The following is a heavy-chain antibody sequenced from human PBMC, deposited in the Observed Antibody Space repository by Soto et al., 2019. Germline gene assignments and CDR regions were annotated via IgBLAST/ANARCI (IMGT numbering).Heavy chain of an antibody. CDR3: AKDVHYDIVTGIEYFDH. CDR2: ISGTGRVT. J-gene: IGHJ1*01. Sequence: EVQLLESGGGLVQPGGSLKISCAVSGFTFSSYAMSWVRQAPGKGLEWVSGISGTGRVTNYAESVKGRFTISRYNPNNTMYLEMKSLTVEDTAVYYCAKDVHYDIVTGIEYFDHWGQGTLVTVSS. D-gene: IGHD3-9*01. V-gene: IGHV3-23*01. CDR1: GFTFSSYA.